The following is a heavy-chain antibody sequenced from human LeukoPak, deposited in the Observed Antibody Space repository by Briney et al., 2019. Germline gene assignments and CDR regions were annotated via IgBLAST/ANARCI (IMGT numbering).Heavy chain of an antibody. CDR3: ARNGMVRGVIVVRYYMDV. D-gene: IGHD3-10*01. V-gene: IGHV3-64*01. CDR2: ISSNGGST. Sequence: GGSLRLSCAASGFTFSSYAMHWVRQAPGKGLEYVSAISSNGGSTYYANSVKGRFTISRDNSKNTLYLQMGSLRAEDMAVYYCARNGMVRGVIVVRYYMDVWGKGTTVTIFS. CDR1: GFTFSSYA. J-gene: IGHJ6*03.